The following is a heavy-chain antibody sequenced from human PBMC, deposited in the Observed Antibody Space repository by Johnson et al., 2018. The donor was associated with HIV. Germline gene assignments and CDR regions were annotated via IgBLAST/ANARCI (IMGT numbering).Heavy chain of an antibody. CDR3: ARAFGSAFDI. CDR2: IKEHGRAK. J-gene: IGHJ3*02. Sequence: VQLVESGGGLIQPGGSLRLSCAASGFTFSGSWMSWVRQAPGKGLEWVANIKEHGRAKSYADSVKGRFTISRDNAKNSLYLQMNSLRAEDTDVYYCARAFGSAFDIWGQGTMVTVSS. V-gene: IGHV3-7*05. D-gene: IGHD1-14*01. CDR1: GFTFSGSW.